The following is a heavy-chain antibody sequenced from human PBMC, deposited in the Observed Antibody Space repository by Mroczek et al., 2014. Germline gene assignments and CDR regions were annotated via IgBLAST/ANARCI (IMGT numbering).Heavy chain of an antibody. Sequence: QVQLQQWGGGVVQPGRSLRLSCAASGFTFSSYGMHWVRQAPGKGLEWVAVIWYDGSNKYYADSVKGRFTISRDNSKNTLYLQMNSLRAEDTAVYYCARDSLQSIDGDYRPHVRNWFDPWGQGTLVTVSS. V-gene: IGHV3-33*01. CDR3: ARDSLQSIDGDYRPHVRNWFDP. D-gene: IGHD4-17*01. CDR1: GFTFSSYG. CDR2: IWYDGSNK. J-gene: IGHJ5*02.